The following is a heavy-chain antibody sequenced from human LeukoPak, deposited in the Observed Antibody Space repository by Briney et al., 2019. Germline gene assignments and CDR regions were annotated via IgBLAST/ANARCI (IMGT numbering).Heavy chain of an antibody. CDR1: GFTFTNAG. CDR3: ASEDVDTGDF. J-gene: IGHJ4*02. Sequence: GRSLRLSCAGSGFTFTNAGIHWVRLAAGKGIEWVSFISHDGTNKYYSDSVDGRFTVSRLNSQNTVYLQMTDLRPDDTATYYCASEDVDTGDFWGQGTLVTVSS. D-gene: IGHD5-18*01. V-gene: IGHV3-30*01. CDR2: ISHDGTNK.